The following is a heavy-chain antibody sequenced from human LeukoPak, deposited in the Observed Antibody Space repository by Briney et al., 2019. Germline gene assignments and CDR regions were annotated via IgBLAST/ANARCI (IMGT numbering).Heavy chain of an antibody. D-gene: IGHD6-25*01. Sequence: ASVKVSCKASGYTFTSYGISWVRQAPGQGLEWMGWITIYNGNTNYAQKFQGRVTLTTDTSTNTVYMELRNLRSDDTAVYYCARDEAAALYWGQGTLVTVSS. J-gene: IGHJ4*02. CDR2: ITIYNGNT. CDR1: GYTFTSYG. V-gene: IGHV1-18*01. CDR3: ARDEAAALY.